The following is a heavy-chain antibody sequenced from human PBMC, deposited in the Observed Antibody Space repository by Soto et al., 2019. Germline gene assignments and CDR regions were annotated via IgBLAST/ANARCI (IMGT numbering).Heavy chain of an antibody. CDR2: IYYSGST. V-gene: IGHV4-39*01. CDR3: ARRDSSGWLHDAFDI. Sequence: PSETLSLTCTVSGGSISSSSYYWGWIRQPPGKGLEWIGSIYYSGSTYYNPSLKSRVTISLDTSKNHFSLKLSSVTAADTAVYYCARRDSSGWLHDAFDIWGQGAMVT. CDR1: GGSISSSSYY. J-gene: IGHJ3*02. D-gene: IGHD6-19*01.